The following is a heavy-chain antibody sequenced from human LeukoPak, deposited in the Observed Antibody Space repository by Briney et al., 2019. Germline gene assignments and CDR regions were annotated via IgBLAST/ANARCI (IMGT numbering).Heavy chain of an antibody. J-gene: IGHJ3*02. CDR1: GDSISSGSFY. Sequence: PSETLSLTCSVSGDSISSGSFYWSWIRQPAGRGLEWIGRIYTSGTTNYNPSLKSRVTISVDTSKNQFSLKLSSVTAADTAVYYCARAAMVRGAGAFDIWGQGTMVTVSS. CDR2: IYTSGTT. CDR3: ARAAMVRGAGAFDI. V-gene: IGHV4-61*02. D-gene: IGHD3-10*01.